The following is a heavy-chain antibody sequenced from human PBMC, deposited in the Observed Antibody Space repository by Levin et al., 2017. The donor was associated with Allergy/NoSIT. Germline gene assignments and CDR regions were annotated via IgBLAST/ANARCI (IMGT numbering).Heavy chain of an antibody. Sequence: WASVKVSCKASGYTFTGYYMHWVRQAPGQGLEWMGWINPNSGGTNYAQKFQGRVTMTRDTSISTAYMELSRLRSDDTAVYYCARDRRSRRNYGDRENWFDPWGQGTLVTVSS. CDR2: INPNSGGT. CDR1: GYTFTGYY. V-gene: IGHV1-2*02. D-gene: IGHD4-17*01. CDR3: ARDRRSRRNYGDRENWFDP. J-gene: IGHJ5*02.